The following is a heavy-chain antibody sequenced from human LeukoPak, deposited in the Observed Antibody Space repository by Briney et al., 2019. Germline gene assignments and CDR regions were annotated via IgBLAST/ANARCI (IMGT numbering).Heavy chain of an antibody. V-gene: IGHV3-11*01. CDR2: ISSSGSTI. CDR3: ARVPRGYSGSFYFDY. D-gene: IGHD1-26*01. Sequence: PGGSLRLSCAASGFTFSDYYMSWIRQAPGKGLEWVSYISSSGSTIYYADSVKGRFTISRDNAKNSLYLQMNSLRSEDTAVYYCARVPRGYSGSFYFDYWGQGTLVTVSS. CDR1: GFTFSDYY. J-gene: IGHJ4*02.